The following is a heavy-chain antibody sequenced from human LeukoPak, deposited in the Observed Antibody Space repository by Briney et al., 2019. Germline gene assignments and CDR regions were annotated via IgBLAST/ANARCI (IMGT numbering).Heavy chain of an antibody. CDR2: IYYSGST. D-gene: IGHD6-6*01. V-gene: IGHV4-59*01. J-gene: IGHJ3*02. CDR1: GGSISSYY. Sequence: SETLSLTCTVSGGSISSYYWSWIRQPPGKGLEWIGYIYYSGSTNYNPSLNSRVTISADTSKNQFSLKLSSVTAADTAVYYCARDRAFGQLVAFDIWGQGTMVTVSS. CDR3: ARDRAFGQLVAFDI.